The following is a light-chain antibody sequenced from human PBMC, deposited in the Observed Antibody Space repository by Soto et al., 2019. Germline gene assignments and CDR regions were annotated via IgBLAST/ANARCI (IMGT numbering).Light chain of an antibody. J-gene: IGKJ1*01. CDR2: GAS. Sequence: EIVMTQSPATLSVSPGERAPLSCRASQSVGSNLAWYHQKPGQAPRLLIYGASTRATGIPARFSGSGSGTEFTLIISSLQSEDFAIYFCRQYNNWPPDRTFGQGTKVEIK. CDR3: RQYNNWPPDRT. CDR1: QSVGSN. V-gene: IGKV3-15*01.